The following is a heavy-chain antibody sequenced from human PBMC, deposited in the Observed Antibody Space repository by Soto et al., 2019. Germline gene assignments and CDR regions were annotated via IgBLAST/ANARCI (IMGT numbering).Heavy chain of an antibody. V-gene: IGHV4-31*03. J-gene: IGHJ5*02. CDR1: GGSISSGGYY. CDR3: ARGPLDTAMVSWFDP. D-gene: IGHD5-18*01. CDR2: IYYSGST. Sequence: SETLSLTCTVSGGSISSGGYYWSWIRQHPGKGLEWIGYIYYSGSTYYNPSLKSRVTISVDTSKDQLSLKLSSVTAADTAVYYCARGPLDTAMVSWFDPWGQGTLVTVSS.